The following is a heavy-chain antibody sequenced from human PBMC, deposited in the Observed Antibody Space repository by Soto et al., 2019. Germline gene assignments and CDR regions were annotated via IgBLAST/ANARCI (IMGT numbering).Heavy chain of an antibody. CDR2: INSDGSKT. V-gene: IGHV3-74*01. CDR1: GFTFSTFW. J-gene: IGHJ5*02. Sequence: EVQLVESGGTLVQPGGSLRLSCAASGFTFSTFWMHWVRQAPGKGLVWVSRINSDGSKTTYADSVKGRFTISRDNAKNTVYLQMNSLRAEDTAVYYCAIVATHSYNWLDPWGQGTLVTVSS. CDR3: AIVATHSYNWLDP. D-gene: IGHD5-12*01.